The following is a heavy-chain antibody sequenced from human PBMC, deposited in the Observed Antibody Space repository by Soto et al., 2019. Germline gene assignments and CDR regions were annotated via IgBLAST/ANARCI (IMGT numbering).Heavy chain of an antibody. Sequence: VQLVQSGAEVKKPGSSVKVSCKASGGTFSNYPFIWVRQAPGQGLDWMGGIIPIFGTTDYGPRFQGRVTSTADESSNTAYLELSSLRSDDTAVYYCARGLYCGGGCYSHFDYWGQGTLVTVSS. CDR1: GGTFSNYP. V-gene: IGHV1-69*01. J-gene: IGHJ4*02. D-gene: IGHD2-21*02. CDR3: ARGLYCGGGCYSHFDY. CDR2: IIPIFGTT.